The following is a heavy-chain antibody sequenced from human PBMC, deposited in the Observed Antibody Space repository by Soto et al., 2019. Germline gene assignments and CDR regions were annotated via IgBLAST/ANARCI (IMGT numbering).Heavy chain of an antibody. D-gene: IGHD2-15*01. V-gene: IGHV1-69*13. CDR1: GGTFSTHA. Sequence: SVKVSCKASGGTFSTHAIIWVRQAPGHGLEWMGGIIPISGTAYYAQKFQGRVTITADESTSTAFMELSSLKSEDTAVFYCARGYCSGSNYYYGKDVWGQGTTVTVSS. CDR3: ARGYCSGSNYYYGKDV. J-gene: IGHJ6*02. CDR2: IIPISGTA.